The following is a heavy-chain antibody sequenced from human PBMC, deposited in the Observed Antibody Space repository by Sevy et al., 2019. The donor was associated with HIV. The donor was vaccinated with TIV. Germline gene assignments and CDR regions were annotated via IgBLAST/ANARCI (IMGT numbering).Heavy chain of an antibody. V-gene: IGHV1-69*13. CDR2: IIPIFGTA. CDR3: ASPGGLYDSSGYYRPYFDY. J-gene: IGHJ4*02. CDR1: GGTFSSYA. Sequence: ASGKVSCKASGGTFSSYAISWVRQAPGQGLEWMGGIIPIFGTANYAQKFQGRVTITADESTSTAYMELSSLRSEDTAVYYCASPGGLYDSSGYYRPYFDYWGQGTLVTVSS. D-gene: IGHD3-22*01.